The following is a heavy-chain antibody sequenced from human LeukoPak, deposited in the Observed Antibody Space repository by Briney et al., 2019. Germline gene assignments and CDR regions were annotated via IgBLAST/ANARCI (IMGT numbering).Heavy chain of an antibody. Sequence: GGSLRLSCAASGFSFSSYAVNWVRQTPGKGLEWVSAISGDGGSTYYADSVKGRFTISRDNSKNTLYLQMNSLRAEDTAVYYCAKDLIMNIAAARVSHAFDIWDQGTMVTVSS. CDR1: GFSFSSYA. D-gene: IGHD6-13*01. CDR2: ISGDGGST. CDR3: AKDLIMNIAAARVSHAFDI. J-gene: IGHJ3*02. V-gene: IGHV3-23*01.